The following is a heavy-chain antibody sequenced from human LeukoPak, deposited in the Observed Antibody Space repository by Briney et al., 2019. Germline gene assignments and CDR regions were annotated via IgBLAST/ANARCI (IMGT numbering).Heavy chain of an antibody. CDR2: ISWNSGSI. V-gene: IGHV3-9*01. D-gene: IGHD3-22*01. CDR1: GFTFDDYA. Sequence: GGSLRLSCAASGFTFDDYAMHWVRQAPGKGLEWVSGISWNSGSIGYADSVKGRFTISRDNSKNTLYLQMNSLRAEDTAVYYCAKDQGSSGYLVDYWGQGTLVTVSS. J-gene: IGHJ4*02. CDR3: AKDQGSSGYLVDY.